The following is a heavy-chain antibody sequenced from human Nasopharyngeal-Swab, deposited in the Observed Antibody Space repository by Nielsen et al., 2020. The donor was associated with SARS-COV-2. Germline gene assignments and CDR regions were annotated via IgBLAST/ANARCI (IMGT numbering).Heavy chain of an antibody. CDR2: ISSSSSYI. CDR1: GFTFSDYY. CDR3: ARRYDYYFDY. V-gene: IGHV3-11*06. D-gene: IGHD3-16*01. J-gene: IGHJ4*02. Sequence: GESLKISCAASGFTFSDYYMSWIRQAPGKGLEWVSSISSSSSYIYYADSVKGRFTISRDNAKNSLYLQMNSLRAEDTAVYYCARRYDYYFDYWGQGTLVTVSS.